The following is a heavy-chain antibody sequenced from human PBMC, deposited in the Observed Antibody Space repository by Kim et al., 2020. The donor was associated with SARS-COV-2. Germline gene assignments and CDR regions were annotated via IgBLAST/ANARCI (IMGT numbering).Heavy chain of an antibody. D-gene: IGHD3-22*01. V-gene: IGHV3-30*01. CDR3: ARDDSSGYYFKSLDY. J-gene: IGHJ4*02. Sequence: ASVKGRFTISRDNSKNTLYLQMNSLRAEDTAIYYCARDDSSGYYFKSLDYWGQGTLVTVSS.